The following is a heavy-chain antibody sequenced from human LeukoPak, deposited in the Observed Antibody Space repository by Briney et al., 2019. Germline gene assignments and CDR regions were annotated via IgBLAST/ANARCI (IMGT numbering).Heavy chain of an antibody. Sequence: GSSVKVSCKSTPGTYSHYVMSWLRQAPGQGLEWMGGIIPIFGTANYAQKFQGRVTITTDESTSTAYMELSSLRSEDTAVYYCASVPLAAAELYSYDYWGQGTPVTVSS. CDR1: PGTYSHYV. J-gene: IGHJ4*02. V-gene: IGHV1-69*05. CDR3: ASVPLAAAELYSYDY. D-gene: IGHD2-8*01. CDR2: IIPIFGTA.